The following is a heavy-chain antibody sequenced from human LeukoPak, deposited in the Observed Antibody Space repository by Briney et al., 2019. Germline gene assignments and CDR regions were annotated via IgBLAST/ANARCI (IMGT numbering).Heavy chain of an antibody. D-gene: IGHD6-19*01. J-gene: IGHJ4*02. V-gene: IGHV4-34*01. CDR2: INHSGST. CDR1: GGSFSGYY. Sequence: SETLSLTCAVYGGSFSGYYWSWIRQPPGKGLEWIGEINHSGSTNYNPSLKSRVTISVDTSKNQFSLKLSSVTAADTAVYYCARGSPYSSGWLFDYWGQGTPVTVSS. CDR3: ARGSPYSSGWLFDY.